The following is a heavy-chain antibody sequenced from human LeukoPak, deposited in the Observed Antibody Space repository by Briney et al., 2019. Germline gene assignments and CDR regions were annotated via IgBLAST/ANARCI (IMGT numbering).Heavy chain of an antibody. Sequence: ASVKVSCKASGYTFTGYYMHWVRQAPGQGLEWMGIINPSVGSTIYAQKFQGRVTMTRDTSTSTFYMELSSLRSDDTALYYCARITGYCSGGSCPGGYWGQGTLVTVSS. CDR2: INPSVGST. CDR3: ARITGYCSGGSCPGGY. D-gene: IGHD2-15*01. V-gene: IGHV1-46*01. CDR1: GYTFTGYY. J-gene: IGHJ4*02.